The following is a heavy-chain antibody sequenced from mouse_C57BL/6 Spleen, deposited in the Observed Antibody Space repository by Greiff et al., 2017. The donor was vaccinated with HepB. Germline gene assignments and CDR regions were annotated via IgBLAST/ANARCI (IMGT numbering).Heavy chain of an antibody. V-gene: IGHV2-2*01. J-gene: IGHJ1*03. CDR2: IWSGGST. CDR1: GFSLTSYG. CDR3: ARKDDGYDGRYFDV. D-gene: IGHD2-2*01. Sequence: QVQLKESGPGLVQPSQSLSITCTVSGFSLTSYGVHWVRQSPGKGLEWLGVIWSGGSTDYNAAFISRLSISKDNSKSQVFFKMNSLQADDTAIYYCARKDDGYDGRYFDVWGTGTTVTVSS.